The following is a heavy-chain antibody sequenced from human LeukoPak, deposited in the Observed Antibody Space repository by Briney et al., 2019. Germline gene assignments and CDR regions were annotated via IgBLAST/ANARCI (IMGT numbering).Heavy chain of an antibody. J-gene: IGHJ4*02. CDR2: ISSSSSYI. V-gene: IGHV3-21*01. D-gene: IGHD2-2*02. CDR3: ARDQRGYCSSTSCYRNFDY. Sequence: PGGSLRLSCAASGFTFSSYSMNWVRQAPGKGLEWVSSISSSSSYIYYADSVKGRFTISRDNAKNSLYLQMNSLRAEDTAVYYCARDQRGYCSSTSCYRNFDYWGQGTLVTVSS. CDR1: GFTFSSYS.